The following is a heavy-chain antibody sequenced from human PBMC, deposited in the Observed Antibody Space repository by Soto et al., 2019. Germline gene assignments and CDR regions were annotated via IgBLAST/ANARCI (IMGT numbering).Heavy chain of an antibody. V-gene: IGHV3-23*01. Sequence: EVQLLESGGGLVQPGGSLRLSCAASGFTFSSYAMSWVRQAPGKGLEWVPAISGSGGSTYYADSVKGLFTISSDNSKNKLYLQMNSLRAEDTAVYYGAQEGTTVTTGARFDYWGQGPLVTVSS. CDR1: GFTFSSYA. CDR2: ISGSGGST. J-gene: IGHJ4*02. CDR3: AQEGTTVTTGARFDY. D-gene: IGHD4-17*01.